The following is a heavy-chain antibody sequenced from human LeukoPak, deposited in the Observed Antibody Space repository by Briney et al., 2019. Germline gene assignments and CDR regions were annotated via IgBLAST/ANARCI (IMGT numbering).Heavy chain of an antibody. Sequence: GASVKVSCKASGYTFTMHYMHWVRQAPGQGLEWMGIINPSGGSTIYAQKFQGRVTMTRDTSTSTVYMELSSLRSEDTAVYYCARVLGGLAFRTFDYWGQGTLVTVSS. V-gene: IGHV1-46*01. CDR2: INPSGGST. D-gene: IGHD3-16*01. CDR3: ARVLGGLAFRTFDY. J-gene: IGHJ4*02. CDR1: GYTFTMHY.